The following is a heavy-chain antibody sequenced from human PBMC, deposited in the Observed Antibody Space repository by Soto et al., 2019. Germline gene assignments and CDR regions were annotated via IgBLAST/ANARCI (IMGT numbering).Heavy chain of an antibody. V-gene: IGHV1-18*01. J-gene: IGHJ6*02. CDR3: ARDIPGYCSSTSCSDYYYYGMDV. D-gene: IGHD2-2*01. CDR1: GYTFTSYG. CDR2: ISAYNGNT. Sequence: ASVKVSCKASGYTFTSYGISWVRQAPGQGLEWMGWISAYNGNTNYAQKLQGRVTMTTDTSTSTAYMELRSLRSDDTAVYYCARDIPGYCSSTSCSDYYYYGMDVWGQ.